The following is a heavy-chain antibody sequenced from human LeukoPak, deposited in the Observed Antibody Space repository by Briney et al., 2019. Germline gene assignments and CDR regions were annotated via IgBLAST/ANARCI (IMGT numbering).Heavy chain of an antibody. CDR2: INPSGGST. CDR1: GYTFTSYY. Sequence: ASVKVSCKASGYTFTSYYMHWVRQAPGQGLERMGIINPSGGSTSYAQKLQGRVTMTTDTSTSTAYMELRSLRSDDTAVFYCAREGSASYYQWFDPWGQGTLVTVSS. CDR3: AREGSASYYQWFDP. J-gene: IGHJ5*02. V-gene: IGHV1-46*01. D-gene: IGHD1-26*01.